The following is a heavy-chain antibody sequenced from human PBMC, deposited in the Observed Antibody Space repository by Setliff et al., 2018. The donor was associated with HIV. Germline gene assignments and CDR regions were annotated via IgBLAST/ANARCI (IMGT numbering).Heavy chain of an antibody. J-gene: IGHJ4*02. CDR2: IIPIFGTG. CDR1: GGTFSNYA. V-gene: IGHV1-69*13. CDR3: ARDPTTVMDYFDY. Sequence: SVKVSCKASGGTFSNYAISWVRQAPGQGLEWMGGIIPIFGTGMYAQKFQGRVTITADESTTTAYMELSSLRSEGTAVYYCARDPTTVMDYFDYWGQGTLVTVSS. D-gene: IGHD4-17*01.